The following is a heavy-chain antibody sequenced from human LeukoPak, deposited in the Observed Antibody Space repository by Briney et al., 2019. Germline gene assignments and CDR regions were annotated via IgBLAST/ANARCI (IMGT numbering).Heavy chain of an antibody. V-gene: IGHV3-9*01. CDR3: AKSGGSHPYYYYGMDV. CDR1: GFTFDDYA. J-gene: IGHJ6*02. CDR2: ISWNSGSI. D-gene: IGHD1-26*01. Sequence: GGSLRLSCAASGFTFDDYAMHWVRQAPGKGLEWVSGISWNSGSIGYADSVKGRFTISRDNAKNSLYLQMNSLRAEDTALYYCAKSGGSHPYYYYGMDVWGHGTTVTVSS.